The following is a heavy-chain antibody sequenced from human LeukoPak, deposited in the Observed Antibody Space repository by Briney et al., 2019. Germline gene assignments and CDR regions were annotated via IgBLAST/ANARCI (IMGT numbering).Heavy chain of an antibody. CDR1: GFTFSSYS. CDR3: ARVIAAAGGQRFDP. Sequence: PGGSLRLSCAASGFTFSSYSMNWVRQAPGKGLEWVSSISSSSSYIYYADSVKGRFTISRDNAKNSLYLQMNSLRAEDTAVYYCARVIAAAGGQRFDPWGQGTLVTVSS. J-gene: IGHJ5*02. D-gene: IGHD6-13*01. CDR2: ISSSSSYI. V-gene: IGHV3-21*01.